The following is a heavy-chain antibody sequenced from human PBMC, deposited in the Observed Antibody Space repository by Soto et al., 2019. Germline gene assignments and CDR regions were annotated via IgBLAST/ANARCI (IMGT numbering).Heavy chain of an antibody. CDR2: IYPGDSDT. CDR3: ARSYCGGDCYFDY. J-gene: IGHJ4*02. D-gene: IGHD2-21*02. Sequence: SLKISCKGSGYSFTSYWIAWVRQMPVKGLEWMGIIYPGDSDTRYSPSFQGQVTISADKSISTAYLQWSSLKASDTAMYYCARSYCGGDCYFDYWGQGTLVTVSS. CDR1: GYSFTSYW. V-gene: IGHV5-51*01.